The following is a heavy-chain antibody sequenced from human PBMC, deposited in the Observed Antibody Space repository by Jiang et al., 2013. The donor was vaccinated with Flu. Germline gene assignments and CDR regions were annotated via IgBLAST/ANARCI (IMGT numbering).Heavy chain of an antibody. Sequence: SGAEVKKPGASVKVSCKASGYTFISYYIHWVRQAPGQGLEWMGMINPIGGNTDYTQKFQGRVTMTRDTSTSTVYMDLSNLRSEDTAVYYCARDLSPGYFDYWGQ. D-gene: IGHD2/OR15-2a*01. CDR2: INPIGGNT. CDR1: GYTFISYY. V-gene: IGHV1-46*01. J-gene: IGHJ4*02. CDR3: ARDLSPGYFDY.